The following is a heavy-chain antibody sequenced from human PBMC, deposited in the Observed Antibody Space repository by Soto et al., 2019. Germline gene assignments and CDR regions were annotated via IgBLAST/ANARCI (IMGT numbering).Heavy chain of an antibody. Sequence: EVQLVESGGGLVQPGGSLRLSCVASGFTFSSYEMNWVRQAPGKGLEWVSYISSSGSTIYYADSVKGRFTISRDNAKNSLYLQMNSLRAEDTAVYYCARVVDSSSWSPTYYYGMDVWGQGTTVTVSS. CDR1: GFTFSSYE. V-gene: IGHV3-48*03. D-gene: IGHD6-13*01. J-gene: IGHJ6*02. CDR2: ISSSGSTI. CDR3: ARVVDSSSWSPTYYYGMDV.